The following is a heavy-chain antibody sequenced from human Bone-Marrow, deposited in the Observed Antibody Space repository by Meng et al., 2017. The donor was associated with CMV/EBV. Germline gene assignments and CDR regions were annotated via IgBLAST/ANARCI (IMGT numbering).Heavy chain of an antibody. V-gene: IGHV4-39*01. CDR1: GDSISSSSYY. D-gene: IGHD6-25*01. J-gene: IGHJ6*02. CDR2: IYYSGST. CDR3: ARRRHYYGMDV. Sequence: SETLSLTCTVSGDSISSSSYYWGWIRQPPGKGLEWIGSIYYSGSTYYNPSLKSRVTISVDTSKNQFSLKLSSVTAADTAVYYCARRRHYYGMDVWGQGTTVTVSS.